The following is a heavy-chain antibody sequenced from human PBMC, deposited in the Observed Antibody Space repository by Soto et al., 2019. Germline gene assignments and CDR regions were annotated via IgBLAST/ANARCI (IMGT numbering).Heavy chain of an antibody. V-gene: IGHV3-11*01. Sequence: GGSLRLSCAASGLTLSDYYMTWIRQAPGKGLEWVSFISSSGSFMYYADSVKGRFTVSRDNAKNSLYLQMNSLRAEDTAVYYFARDPFEYYDFFYGMDVWGQGTTVTVSS. CDR2: ISSSGSFM. CDR3: ARDPFEYYDFFYGMDV. D-gene: IGHD3-3*01. CDR1: GLTLSDYY. J-gene: IGHJ6*02.